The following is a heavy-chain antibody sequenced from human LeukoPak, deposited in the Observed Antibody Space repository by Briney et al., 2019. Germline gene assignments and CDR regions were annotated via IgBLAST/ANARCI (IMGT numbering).Heavy chain of an antibody. Sequence: GRSLRLSCAASGFTLSNYGMNWVRQAPGEGLGWVLSISSSSSTTYYADSMKGRLTIARDNAKNSLYLRMNSRTVEDTAVLYRARVDDTKSWPYFDYGRRRTLVTVSS. CDR2: ISSSSSTT. CDR1: GFTLSNYG. V-gene: IGHV3-48*01. D-gene: IGHD2-8*01. CDR3: ARVDDTKSWPYFDY. J-gene: IGHJ4*02.